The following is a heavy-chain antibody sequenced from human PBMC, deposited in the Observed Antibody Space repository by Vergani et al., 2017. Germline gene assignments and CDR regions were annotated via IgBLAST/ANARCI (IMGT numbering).Heavy chain of an antibody. J-gene: IGHJ3*02. Sequence: QVQLQESGPGLVKPSQTLSLTCTVSGGPFSTGGQSWTWLRQSAGKGLEWIGRIYTSGATNYNPSLRSRAIMSVDASKKQFSLKLTSVTAADTAVYYCARFAPLWSGNYRKNAFDIWGQGTMVTVSS. CDR1: GGPFSTGGQS. V-gene: IGHV4-61*02. CDR3: ARFAPLWSGNYRKNAFDI. D-gene: IGHD3-3*01. CDR2: IYTSGAT.